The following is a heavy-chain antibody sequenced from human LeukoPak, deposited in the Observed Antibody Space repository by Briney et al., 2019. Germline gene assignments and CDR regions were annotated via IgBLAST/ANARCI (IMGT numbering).Heavy chain of an antibody. D-gene: IGHD6-6*01. CDR3: ARDLSSSSSMDV. CDR2: IYYGGST. Sequence: KPSETLSLNCTVSGGSISSNYWNWIRQPPGKGLEWIAYIYYGGSTNHNPSLKSRVTISVDTSKNQFSLKLSSVTAADTAVYYCARDLSSSSSMDVWGKGTTVTVSS. J-gene: IGHJ6*04. CDR1: GGSISSNY. V-gene: IGHV4-59*01.